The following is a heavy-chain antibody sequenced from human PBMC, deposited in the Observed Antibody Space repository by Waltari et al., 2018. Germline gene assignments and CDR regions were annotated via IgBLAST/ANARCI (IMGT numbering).Heavy chain of an antibody. J-gene: IGHJ4*02. CDR1: GYSISSGYY. CDR3: ARRDGGGAVAG. D-gene: IGHD6-19*01. Sequence: QVQLQESGPGLVKPSETLSLTCAVSGYSISSGYYWGWIRQPPGKGLDWIGSIYHSGSTYYNPSLKSRVTISVDTSKNQFSLKLSSVTAADTAVYYCARRDGGGAVAGWGQGTLVTVSS. V-gene: IGHV4-38-2*01. CDR2: IYHSGST.